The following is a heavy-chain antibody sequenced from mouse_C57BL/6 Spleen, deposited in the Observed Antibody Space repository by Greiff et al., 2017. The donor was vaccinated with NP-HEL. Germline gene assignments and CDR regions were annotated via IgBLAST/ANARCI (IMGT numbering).Heavy chain of an antibody. D-gene: IGHD2-14*01. J-gene: IGHJ4*01. V-gene: IGHV5-12*01. CDR1: GFTFSDYY. CDR3: ARQVLAYYYAMDY. Sequence: EVQGVESGGGLVQPGGSLKLSCAASGFTFSDYYMYWVRQTPEKRLEWVAYISNGGGSTYYPDTVKGRFTISRDNAKNTLYLQMSRLKSEDTAMYYCARQVLAYYYAMDYWGQGTSVTVSS. CDR2: ISNGGGST.